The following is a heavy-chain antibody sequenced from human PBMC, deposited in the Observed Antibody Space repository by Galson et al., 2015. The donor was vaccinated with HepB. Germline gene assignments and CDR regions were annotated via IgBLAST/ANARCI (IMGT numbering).Heavy chain of an antibody. CDR3: ARDGYGVVTATPWLLWDY. D-gene: IGHD2-21*02. J-gene: IGHJ4*02. V-gene: IGHV1-18*01. Sequence: SVKVSCKASGYTFTRYGISWVRQAPGQGLEWMGWISAYNGNTNYAQKLQGRVTMTTDTSTSTAYMELRSLRSDDTAVYYCARDGYGVVTATPWLLWDYWGQGTLVTVSS. CDR2: ISAYNGNT. CDR1: GYTFTRYG.